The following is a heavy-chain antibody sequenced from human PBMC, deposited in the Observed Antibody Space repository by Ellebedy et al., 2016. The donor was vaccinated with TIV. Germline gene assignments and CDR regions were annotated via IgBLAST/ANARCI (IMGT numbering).Heavy chain of an antibody. J-gene: IGHJ6*02. V-gene: IGHV3-11*01. CDR1: GFAFSDYY. CDR2: ISSIYNTK. D-gene: IGHD6-13*01. Sequence: GESLKISCAASGFAFSDYYMSWIRQAPGKGLEWVSYISSIYNTKYYADSVKGRFTISRDNAKKSLYLQMNSLRAEDTAVYYCARVQYSSSWYVNYGMDVWGQGTTVTVSS. CDR3: ARVQYSSSWYVNYGMDV.